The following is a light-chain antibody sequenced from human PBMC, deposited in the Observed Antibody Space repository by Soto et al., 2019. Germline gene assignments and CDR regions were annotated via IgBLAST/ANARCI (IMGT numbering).Light chain of an antibody. V-gene: IGLV2-14*01. Sequence: QSVLTQPASVSGSPGQSITISCTGTSGDIGSYNRVSWYQQHPGKAPKLIIYEVTDRPSGVSNRFSGSKSGNTASLTISGLQAEDEAEYYCSSYSSSILVFGTGTKLTVL. CDR3: SSYSSSILV. CDR1: SGDIGSYNR. CDR2: EVT. J-gene: IGLJ1*01.